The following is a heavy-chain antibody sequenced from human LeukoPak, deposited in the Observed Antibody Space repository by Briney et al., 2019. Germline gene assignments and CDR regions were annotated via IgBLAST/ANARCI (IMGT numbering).Heavy chain of an antibody. Sequence: GGSLRLSCAASGFNFSSYGMHWVRQAPAKGLEWVAVISYDGSNKYYADSVKGRFTISRDNSKNTLYLQMNSLRAEDTAVYYCAKDYYDTIYHGVGDFDYWGQGTLVTVSS. CDR2: ISYDGSNK. V-gene: IGHV3-30*18. CDR1: GFNFSSYG. D-gene: IGHD3-9*01. J-gene: IGHJ4*02. CDR3: AKDYYDTIYHGVGDFDY.